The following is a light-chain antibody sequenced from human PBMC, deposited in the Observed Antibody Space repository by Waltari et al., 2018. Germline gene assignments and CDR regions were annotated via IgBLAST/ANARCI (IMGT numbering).Light chain of an antibody. V-gene: IGKV4-1*01. Sequence: DIVPTQSPDYLGVSLSERATITCKSSQNLLYSSDNKKYLAWYQQKPGQPPKLLISWASTRESGVPDRFSGSGSGTDFTLTISSLQAEDVAVYYCQQYYSTMYTFGQGTKLEIK. CDR3: QQYYSTMYT. CDR2: WAS. J-gene: IGKJ2*01. CDR1: QNLLYSSDNKKY.